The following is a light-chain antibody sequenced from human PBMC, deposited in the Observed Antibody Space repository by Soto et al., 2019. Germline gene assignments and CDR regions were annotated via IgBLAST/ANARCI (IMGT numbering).Light chain of an antibody. J-gene: IGKJ1*01. CDR1: QSLSNNIY. CDR2: GAS. Sequence: ECVFTQFPCTVSLSPGERATLSCRASQSLSNNIYLAWYQQKPGQAPRLLIYGASSRATGIPNRFSGSGSGTDFTLTISRLEPEHFAVYYCQQYGKSPQTFGEGTKVDIK. CDR3: QQYGKSPQT. V-gene: IGKV3-20*01.